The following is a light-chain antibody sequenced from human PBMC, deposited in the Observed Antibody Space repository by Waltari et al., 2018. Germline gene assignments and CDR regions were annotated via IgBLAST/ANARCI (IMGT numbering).Light chain of an antibody. J-gene: IGKJ4*01. CDR1: QGISNY. CDR3: QQLNSYPLT. Sequence: DIQLTQSPSFLSASVRDIVTITCRASQGISNYLAWYQQKPGKAPKLLISSAYNLQSGVPSRFSGSGSGTEFSLTISSLQPEDFATYYCQQLNSYPLTFGGGTKVEIK. V-gene: IGKV1-9*01. CDR2: SAY.